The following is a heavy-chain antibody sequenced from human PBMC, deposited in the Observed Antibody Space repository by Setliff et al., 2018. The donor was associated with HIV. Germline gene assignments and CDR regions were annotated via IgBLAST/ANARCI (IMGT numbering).Heavy chain of an antibody. Sequence: GASVKVSCKASGYTFTNYCIHWVRQAPGQGLEWLGMFNPSGGSTAYAQKFQGRVTMTRDTSTTTVYMDLSGLRSGDTAVYYCARDRTAGYNYDYGYWGQGTLVTVS. V-gene: IGHV1-46*01. CDR1: GYTFTNYC. CDR2: FNPSGGST. CDR3: ARDRTAGYNYDYGY. D-gene: IGHD3-16*01. J-gene: IGHJ4*02.